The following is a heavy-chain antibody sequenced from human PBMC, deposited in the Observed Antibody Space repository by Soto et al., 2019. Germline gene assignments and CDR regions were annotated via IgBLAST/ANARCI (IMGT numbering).Heavy chain of an antibody. D-gene: IGHD6-19*01. V-gene: IGHV3-23*01. J-gene: IGHJ4*01. CDR1: GFTFSSYA. CDR3: ASRSSGWCFDY. Sequence: EVQLLESGGGLVQPGGSLRLSCTASGFTFSSYAMNWVRQAPGKGLEWVSVISGSGGSTCCADSVKGRFTISRDNSKNTLYLQMNSLRAEDTAVYYGASRSSGWCFDYWGHGTLVTVSS. CDR2: ISGSGGST.